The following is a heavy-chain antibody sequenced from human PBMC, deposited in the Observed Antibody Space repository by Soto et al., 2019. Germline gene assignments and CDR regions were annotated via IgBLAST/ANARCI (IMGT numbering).Heavy chain of an antibody. V-gene: IGHV4-59*01. J-gene: IGHJ4*02. Sequence: LETLSLTCTVSGDSIRSYYWTWIRQPPGRGLEWIGHVYYGGSTNYNPSLQSRVTISLDTSKNQFSLRLTSMTAADAAVYYCAGEGALATFGVVWGQGTRVTVS. D-gene: IGHD3-3*01. CDR2: VYYGGST. CDR1: GDSIRSYY. CDR3: AGEGALATFGVV.